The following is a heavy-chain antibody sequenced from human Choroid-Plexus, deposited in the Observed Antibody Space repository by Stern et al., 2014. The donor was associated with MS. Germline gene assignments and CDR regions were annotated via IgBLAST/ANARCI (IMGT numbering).Heavy chain of an antibody. J-gene: IGHJ6*02. D-gene: IGHD2/OR15-2a*01. CDR2: INDDGSDR. CDR1: GLTFSRYL. CDR3: ATLGDTATVFNFYDYGIDV. Sequence: EVHLVESGGGFVQPGGSLRLSCAASGLTFSRYLMHWVRQVPGKGLVWVSRINDDGSDRTYADVVKGRFTISRDNAKNTLYLQMNSLTVEDTAVYYCATLGDTATVFNFYDYGIDVWGQGTTVTVSS. V-gene: IGHV3-74*02.